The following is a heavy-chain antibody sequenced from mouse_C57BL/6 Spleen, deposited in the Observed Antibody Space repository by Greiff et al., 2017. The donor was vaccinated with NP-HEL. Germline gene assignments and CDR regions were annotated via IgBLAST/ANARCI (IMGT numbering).Heavy chain of an antibody. D-gene: IGHD1-1*01. J-gene: IGHJ1*03. CDR1: GYTFTDYY. CDR3: ALITTVVDWYFDV. V-gene: IGHV1-26*01. CDR2: INPNNGGT. Sequence: VQLQQSGPELVKPGASVKISCKASGYTFTDYYMNWVKQSHGKSLEWIGDINPNNGGTSYNQKFKGKATLTVDKSSSTAYMELRSLTSEDSAVYYCALITTVVDWYFDVWGTGTTVTVSS.